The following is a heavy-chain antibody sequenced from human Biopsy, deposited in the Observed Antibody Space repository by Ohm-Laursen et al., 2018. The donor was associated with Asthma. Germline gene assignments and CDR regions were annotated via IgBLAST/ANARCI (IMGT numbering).Heavy chain of an antibody. CDR1: PGSFSGFF. CDR3: ARGPELDV. Sequence: GTLSLTCYVYPGSFSGFFWTWIRQSPGKGLEWIGETNERGITNNNPSLKSRVIISIDTYWNRVSLKLTSVTAADTAVYYCARGPELDVWGQGTTVTVSS. V-gene: IGHV4-34*01. CDR2: TNERGIT. J-gene: IGHJ6*02.